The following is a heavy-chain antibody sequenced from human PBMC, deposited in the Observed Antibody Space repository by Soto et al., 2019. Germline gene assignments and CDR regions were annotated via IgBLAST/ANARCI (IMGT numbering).Heavy chain of an antibody. V-gene: IGHV1-69*13. CDR3: ARSLVGVAPTHFDY. Sequence: SGEDSYQASWGTFISNVIRWVRQATARGLEWMGGIIPIFGTANYAQKFQGRVTITADESTSTAYMELSSLRSEDTAVYYCARSLVGVAPTHFDYWGQGTLVTVSS. CDR2: IIPIFGTA. D-gene: IGHD3-3*01. CDR1: WGTFISNV. J-gene: IGHJ4*02.